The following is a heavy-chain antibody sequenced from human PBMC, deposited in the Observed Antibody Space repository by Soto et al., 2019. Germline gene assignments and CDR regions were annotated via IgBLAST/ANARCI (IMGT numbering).Heavy chain of an antibody. V-gene: IGHV3-23*01. CDR3: AKNPLQLRTFDY. CDR2: ISGSGGST. D-gene: IGHD4-4*01. J-gene: IGHJ4*02. Sequence: EVQLLVSGGGLVQPGGSLRLSCAASGFTFTSYIMNGVCKSTGKGLEWVSAISGSGGSTYYAGSVKGRFTITRDHSKSTLYLQVTSLRAEDTAVYYCAKNPLQLRTFDYWGQGTLVTVSS. CDR1: GFTFTSYI.